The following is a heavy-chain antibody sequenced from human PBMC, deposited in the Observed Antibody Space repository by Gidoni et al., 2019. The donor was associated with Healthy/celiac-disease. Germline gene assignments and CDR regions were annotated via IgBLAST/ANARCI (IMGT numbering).Heavy chain of an antibody. CDR3: AKGNGSGWEGLGY. V-gene: IGHV3-30*18. CDR2: ISYDGSKK. J-gene: IGHJ4*02. D-gene: IGHD6-19*01. Sequence: QVQLVESGGGVVQPGRSLRLSCAASGFTFSSYGRHCVRQAPGKGLGWVAVISYDGSKKYYADSVKGRFTISRDNSKNTLYLQMNSLRAEDTAVYYCAKGNGSGWEGLGYWGQGTLVTVSS. CDR1: GFTFSSYG.